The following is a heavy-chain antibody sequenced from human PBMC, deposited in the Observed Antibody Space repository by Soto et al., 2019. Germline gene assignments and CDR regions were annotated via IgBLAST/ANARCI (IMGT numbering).Heavy chain of an antibody. D-gene: IGHD3-9*01. CDR3: AKDRRLTGLHDY. CDR2: ISGSGGRT. V-gene: IGHV3-23*01. CDR1: GFTFSSYA. Sequence: EVQLLESGGGLVQPGGSLRLSCVGSGFTFSSYAMSWVRQAPGKGLEWVSAISGSGGRTYYADSVKGRFTISRDNSKNSLYLQMNNLRAEDTAVYYCAKDRRLTGLHDYWGQVTLVTVSS. J-gene: IGHJ4*02.